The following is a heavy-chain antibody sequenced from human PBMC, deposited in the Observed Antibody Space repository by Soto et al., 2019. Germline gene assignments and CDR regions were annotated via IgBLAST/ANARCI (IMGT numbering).Heavy chain of an antibody. CDR2: IFYTGST. J-gene: IGHJ4*02. V-gene: IGHV4-28*01. CDR1: GYSISSNNW. CDR3: ARFEDYGLYFDY. D-gene: IGHD4-17*01. Sequence: PSETLSLTCAVSGYSISSNNWWGWIRQPPGKGLEWIGYIFYTGSTYYNPSLKSRVSMSVDTSKNQFSLKLSSVTAVDTAVYYCARFEDYGLYFDYWGQGTLVTVSS.